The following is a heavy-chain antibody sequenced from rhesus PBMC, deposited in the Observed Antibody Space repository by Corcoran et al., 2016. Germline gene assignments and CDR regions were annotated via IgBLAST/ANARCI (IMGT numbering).Heavy chain of an antibody. CDR2: FIPLVGIT. J-gene: IGHJ5-2*02. CDR3: ASGGSYNSLDV. D-gene: IGHD1-44*02. Sequence: QVQLVQSGAEVKKPGASVKVSCKASGFTLGSYAISWVRQAPGQGLGWRGLFIPLVGITNYAEKFQGRVTITADTSTSTGYMELSSLRSEDTAVYYCASGGSYNSLDVWGRGVLVTVSS. V-gene: IGHV1-198*02. CDR1: GFTLGSYA.